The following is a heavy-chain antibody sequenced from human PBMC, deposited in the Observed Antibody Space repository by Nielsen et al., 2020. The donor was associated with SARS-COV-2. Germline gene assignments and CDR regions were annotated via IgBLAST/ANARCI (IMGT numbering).Heavy chain of an antibody. V-gene: IGHV3-64D*08. Sequence: GGSLRLSCAASGFSFSSYAMTWVRQAPGKGLEWVSSIGTTGDKTFYADSVKGRCTISRDNSKSTLYLQMSSLRAEDTAVYHCVKNYGGYSAGWYFDYWGQGILVAVSS. D-gene: IGHD5-18*01. J-gene: IGHJ4*02. CDR1: GFSFSSYA. CDR2: IGTTGDKT. CDR3: VKNYGGYSAGWYFDY.